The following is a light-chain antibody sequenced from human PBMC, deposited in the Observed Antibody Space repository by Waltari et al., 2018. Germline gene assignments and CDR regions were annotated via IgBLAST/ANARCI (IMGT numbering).Light chain of an antibody. CDR3: QQYYSTPS. J-gene: IGKJ2*01. V-gene: IGKV4-1*01. Sequence: DIVMTQSPDSLAVSLGERATINCKSSQSVLFTSNNKNYLAWYQQKQGQPPKLLFYWASTRDSGVPDRFSGSGSGTDFSLTISSLQAEDVAVYYCQQYYSTPSFGQGTKLAI. CDR1: QSVLFTSNNKNY. CDR2: WAS.